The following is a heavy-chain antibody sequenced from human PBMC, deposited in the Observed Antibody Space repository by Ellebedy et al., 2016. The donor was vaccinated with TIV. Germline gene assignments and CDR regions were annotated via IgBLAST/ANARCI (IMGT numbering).Heavy chain of an antibody. V-gene: IGHV3-66*01. CDR1: GFTVSSNY. CDR2: IYSGGST. J-gene: IGHJ4*02. CDR3: ARGQYYYDSSGSFVDY. D-gene: IGHD3-22*01. Sequence: GESLKISCAASGFTVSSNYMSWVRQAPGKGLEWVSVIYSGGSTYYADSVKGRFTISRDNSKNTLYLQMNSLRAEDTAVYYCARGQYYYDSSGSFVDYWGQGTLVTVSS.